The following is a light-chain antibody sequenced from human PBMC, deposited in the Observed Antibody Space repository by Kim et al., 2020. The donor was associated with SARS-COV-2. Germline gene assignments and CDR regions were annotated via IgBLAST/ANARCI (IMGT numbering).Light chain of an antibody. Sequence: VSASPGQSITISCTGTSNYVSWYQQHPGKAPKLMIFDVSDRPSGVSNRFSGSKSGNTASLTISGLRAEDEAAYYCSSYTSRSNFGVFGGGTQLTVL. CDR3: SSYTSRSNFGV. J-gene: IGLJ2*01. CDR2: DVS. CDR1: SNY. V-gene: IGLV2-14*03.